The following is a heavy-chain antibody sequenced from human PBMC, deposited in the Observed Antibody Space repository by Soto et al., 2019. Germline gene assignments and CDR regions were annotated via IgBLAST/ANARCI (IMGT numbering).Heavy chain of an antibody. J-gene: IGHJ4*02. CDR2: ISGSGGST. D-gene: IGHD5-12*01. CDR3: APPAGQTQRWLQYS. CDR1: GFTFSSYA. Sequence: GGSLRLSCAASGFTFSSYAMSWVRQAPGKGLEWVSAISGSGGSTYYADSVKGRFTISRDNSKYTLYLQMNSLRAEDTAVYYCAPPAGQTQRWLQYSWGQGTLVTAPQ. V-gene: IGHV3-23*01.